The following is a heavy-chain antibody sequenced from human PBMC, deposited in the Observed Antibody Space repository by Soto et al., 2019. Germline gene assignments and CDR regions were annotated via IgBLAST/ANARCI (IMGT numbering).Heavy chain of an antibody. V-gene: IGHV4-34*01. D-gene: IGHD2-2*01. Sequence: QVQLQQWGAGLLKPSETLSLTCAVYGGSFSGYYWSWIRQPPGRGLEWIGEINHSGSTNYNPSLKSGVTISVDTSKNQFSLKLSSVTAADTAVYYCARGRIRDIVVVPAADNWFDPWGQGTLVTVSS. CDR1: GGSFSGYY. CDR3: ARGRIRDIVVVPAADNWFDP. CDR2: INHSGST. J-gene: IGHJ5*02.